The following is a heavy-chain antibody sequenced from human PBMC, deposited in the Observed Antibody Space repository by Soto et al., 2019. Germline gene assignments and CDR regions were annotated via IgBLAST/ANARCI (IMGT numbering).Heavy chain of an antibody. CDR2: ISAYNGNT. Sequence: ASVKVSCKASGYTFTSYGISWVRQAPGQGLEWMGWISAYNGNTNYAQKLQGRVTMTTDTSTSTAYMELRSLKSDDTAVYYCARDSVERDIVVVPAAMRHWGQGTLVPVSS. J-gene: IGHJ1*01. V-gene: IGHV1-18*01. CDR3: ARDSVERDIVVVPAAMRH. CDR1: GYTFTSYG. D-gene: IGHD2-2*01.